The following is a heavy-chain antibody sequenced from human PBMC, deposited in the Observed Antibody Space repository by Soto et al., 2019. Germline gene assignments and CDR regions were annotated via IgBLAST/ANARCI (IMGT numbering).Heavy chain of an antibody. J-gene: IGHJ6*02. D-gene: IGHD3-3*01. CDR2: TYYRSKWYN. V-gene: IGHV6-1*01. CDR3: ARERITIFGVAVYGMDV. Sequence: SETLSLTCAISGDSVSSNSAAWNWIRQSPSRGLEWLGRTYYRSKWYNDYAVSVKSRITINPDTSKNQFSLQLNSVTPEDTAVYYCARERITIFGVAVYGMDVWGQGTTVTVSS. CDR1: GDSVSSNSAA.